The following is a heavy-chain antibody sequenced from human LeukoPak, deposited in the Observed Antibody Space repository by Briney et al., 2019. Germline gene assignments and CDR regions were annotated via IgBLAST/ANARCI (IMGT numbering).Heavy chain of an antibody. J-gene: IGHJ2*01. Sequence: PSETLSLTCTASGGSISTGVYYWSWIRQHPGKGLEWIGYNTYCNPSLKSRVTISVDTSKSQFSLKLTSVTAADTAVYHCARAILTPSGFVWHFDLWGRGTLVTVSS. D-gene: IGHD3-3*01. CDR1: GGSISTGVYY. CDR3: ARAILTPSGFVWHFDL. CDR2: NT. V-gene: IGHV4-31*03.